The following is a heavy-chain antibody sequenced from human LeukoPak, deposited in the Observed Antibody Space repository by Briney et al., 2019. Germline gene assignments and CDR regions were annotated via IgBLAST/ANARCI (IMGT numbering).Heavy chain of an antibody. J-gene: IGHJ3*02. CDR3: ARIKTGYDAFDI. V-gene: IGHV4-34*01. CDR1: GGSFSGYY. CDR2: INHSGST. Sequence: WETLSLTCAVYGGSFSGYYWSWIRQPPGKGLEWIGEINHSGSTNYNPSLKSRVTISVDTSKNQFSLKLSSVTAADTAVYYCARIKTGYDAFDIWGQGTMVTVSS. D-gene: IGHD1-14*01.